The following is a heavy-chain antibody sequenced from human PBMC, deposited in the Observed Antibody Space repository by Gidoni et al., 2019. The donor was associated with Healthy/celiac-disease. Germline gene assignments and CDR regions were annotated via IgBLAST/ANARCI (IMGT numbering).Heavy chain of an antibody. CDR1: GFTFSSYW. D-gene: IGHD2-15*01. Sequence: EVQLVESGGGLVQPGGSLRLSCAASGFTFSSYWMSWVRQAPGKGLEWVANIKQDGSEKYYVDSVKGRFTISRDNAKNSLYLQMNSLRAEDTAVYYCARGRGCGGGSCYSIPYYFDYWGQGTLVTVSS. V-gene: IGHV3-7*03. J-gene: IGHJ4*02. CDR3: ARGRGCGGGSCYSIPYYFDY. CDR2: IKQDGSEK.